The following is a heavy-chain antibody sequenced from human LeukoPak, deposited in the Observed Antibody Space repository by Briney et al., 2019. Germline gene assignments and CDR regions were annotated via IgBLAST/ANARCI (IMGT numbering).Heavy chain of an antibody. V-gene: IGHV4-34*12. CDR1: GGSFSGYY. D-gene: IGHD3-16*02. CDR2: IIHSGST. J-gene: IGHJ4*02. CDR3: ARVLSGFGSHEYVWGSYRYRYYFDD. Sequence: PSETLSLTCAVYGGSFSGYYWSWVRQPPGKGLEWIGEIIHSGSTNYNPSLKSRVTISVDTSKNQFSLKLSSVTAADTAVYYCARVLSGFGSHEYVWGSYRYRYYFDDWGQGTLVTVSS.